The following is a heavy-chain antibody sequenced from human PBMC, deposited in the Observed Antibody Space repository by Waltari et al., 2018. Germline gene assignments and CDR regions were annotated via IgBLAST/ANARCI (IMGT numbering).Heavy chain of an antibody. Sequence: QLQLQPRCGGLLKLSETLSLTCSLHGGSLGGYFWNWISQPPGKGREWIGQINTAGYTTYKPSLKSRVTMAVDKSKNEFSLTLTSVTAADTAVYYCAQVSSWYDPWGQGTLVIVSS. CDR3: AQVSSWYDP. CDR1: GGSLGGYF. CDR2: INTAGYT. J-gene: IGHJ5*02. V-gene: IGHV4-34*02.